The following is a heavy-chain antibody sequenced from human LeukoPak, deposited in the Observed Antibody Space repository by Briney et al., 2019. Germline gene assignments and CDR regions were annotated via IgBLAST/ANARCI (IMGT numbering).Heavy chain of an antibody. CDR2: INPSGGST. V-gene: IGHV1-46*01. CDR3: ARAPIYYGSGSYPPFDY. CDR1: GYTFTSYY. D-gene: IGHD3-10*01. J-gene: IGHJ4*02. Sequence: ASVKVSCKASGYTFTSYYMHWVRQAPGQGLEWMGIINPSGGSTSYAQKFQGRVTMTRDTSTSTVYMELSSLRSEDTAVYYSARAPIYYGSGSYPPFDYWGQGTLVTVSS.